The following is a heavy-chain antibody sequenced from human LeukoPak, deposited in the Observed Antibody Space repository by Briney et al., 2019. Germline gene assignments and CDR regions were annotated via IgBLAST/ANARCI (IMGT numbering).Heavy chain of an antibody. CDR3: ARFGSTSYYLKDWFDP. CDR2: INHSGST. D-gene: IGHD2-2*01. CDR1: GGSFSGYY. Sequence: SETLPLTCAVYGGSFSGYYWSWIRQPPGKGLEWIGEINHSGSTNYNPSLKSRVTISVDTSKNQFSLKLSSVTAADTAVYYCARFGSTSYYLKDWFDPWGQGTLVTVSS. J-gene: IGHJ5*02. V-gene: IGHV4-34*01.